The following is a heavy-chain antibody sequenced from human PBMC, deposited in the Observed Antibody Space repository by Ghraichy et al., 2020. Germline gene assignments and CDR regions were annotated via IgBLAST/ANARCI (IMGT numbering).Heavy chain of an antibody. CDR2: IKQDGSEN. V-gene: IGHV3-7*01. J-gene: IGHJ3*02. CDR3: ARDVGGSFRPHAFDI. Sequence: GESLNISCAVSGFTFSSYWMSWVRQAPGRGLEWVANIKQDGSENYYVDSVKGRFTISRDKAKNSLYLQMNSLRAEDTAVYYCARDVGGSFRPHAFDIWGQGTMVTVSS. CDR1: GFTFSSYW. D-gene: IGHD1-26*01.